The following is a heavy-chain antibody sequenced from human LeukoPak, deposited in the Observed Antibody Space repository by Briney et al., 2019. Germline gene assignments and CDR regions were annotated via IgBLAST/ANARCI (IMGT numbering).Heavy chain of an antibody. CDR1: GFTFSSYS. V-gene: IGHV3-23*01. J-gene: IGHJ4*02. Sequence: GGSLRLSCAPSGFTFSSYSIGWVRQAPGRGLEWVSAISGSGGSTYYADSVKGRFTISRDNSKNTLYLQMNSLRAEDTAVYYCAKEDGVTTAIDYWGQGTLVTVSS. CDR3: AKEDGVTTAIDY. CDR2: ISGSGGST. D-gene: IGHD4-17*01.